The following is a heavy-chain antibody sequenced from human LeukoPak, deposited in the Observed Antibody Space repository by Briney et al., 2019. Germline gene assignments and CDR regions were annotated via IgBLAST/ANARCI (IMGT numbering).Heavy chain of an antibody. Sequence: PGGSLRLSCAASGFSFSTNPMSWVRQAPGKRLEWVSAISPDKTYYADSVKGRLTISRDNYKNTVDLHMNSPRAEDTAIYYCVKEHVDRAFTRSFEIWGQGIVVTVSS. V-gene: IGHV3-23*01. D-gene: IGHD3-3*02. CDR1: GFSFSTNP. J-gene: IGHJ3*02. CDR2: ISPDKT. CDR3: VKEHVDRAFTRSFEI.